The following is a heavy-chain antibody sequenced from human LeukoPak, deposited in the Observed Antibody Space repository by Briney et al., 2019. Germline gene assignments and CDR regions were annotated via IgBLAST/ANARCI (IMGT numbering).Heavy chain of an antibody. V-gene: IGHV3-53*01. Sequence: GGSLRLSCAASGFTVSSNYMTWVRQAPGKGLEWVSVIYSGGTTYYADSVKGRFTISRDNSKNTLYLQMNSLRAEDTAVYYCAIDGYDSNGYSGYWGRGTLVTVSS. CDR3: AIDGYDSNGYSGY. CDR2: IYSGGTT. J-gene: IGHJ4*02. D-gene: IGHD3-22*01. CDR1: GFTVSSNY.